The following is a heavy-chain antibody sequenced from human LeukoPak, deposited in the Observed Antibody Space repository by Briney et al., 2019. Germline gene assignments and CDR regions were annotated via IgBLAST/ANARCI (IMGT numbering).Heavy chain of an antibody. D-gene: IGHD3-16*01. CDR2: ILNDGSQE. CDR3: ARDDALGDNALDI. V-gene: IGHV3-33*01. Sequence: GGSLRLSCAASGFTFSSYGMHWVRQAPGKGLEWVAVILNDGSQEKYADSVKGRFTISRDDSKNTLFLQMNSLRAEDTAVYYCARDDALGDNALDIWGQGTMVTVSS. CDR1: GFTFSSYG. J-gene: IGHJ3*02.